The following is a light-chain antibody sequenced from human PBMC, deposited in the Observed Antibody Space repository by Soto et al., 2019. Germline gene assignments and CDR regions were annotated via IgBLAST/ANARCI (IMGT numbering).Light chain of an antibody. J-gene: IGKJ4*01. CDR1: QDIRSS. CDR3: QQFNSSPFT. V-gene: IGKV1-9*01. Sequence: DIQLTQSPSFLSASVGDRLTITCRASQDIRSSLAWYQQKPGKAPNLLIYTVSTLQSGVPSRFSGSRSGTEFTLTISSLQPEDFATSSWQQFNSSPFTFGGGTKVEI. CDR2: TVS.